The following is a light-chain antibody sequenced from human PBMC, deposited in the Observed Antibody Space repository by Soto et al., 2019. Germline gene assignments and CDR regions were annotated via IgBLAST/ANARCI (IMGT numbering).Light chain of an antibody. J-gene: IGKJ4*01. Sequence: EVVLTQSPGTLSLSPGERATLSCRASQTVSSNYLAWYQQKRGQAPRLVISGTSNRATGIPDRFSGSGSGTDFTLISRRLEREDFAVYYCQQYGNSLTFGGGTQVE. CDR3: QQYGNSLT. V-gene: IGKV3-20*01. CDR2: GTS. CDR1: QTVSSNY.